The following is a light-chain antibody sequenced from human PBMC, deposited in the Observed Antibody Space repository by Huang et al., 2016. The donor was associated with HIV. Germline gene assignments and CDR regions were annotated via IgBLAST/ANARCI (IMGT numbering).Light chain of an antibody. V-gene: IGKV3D-15*01. J-gene: IGKJ2*01. Sequence: EIVMTQSPASLSVSPGERATLSCRASQSVTSILAWYQQQPGQAPRLLIYDASTRATGISARVSGIWSGTYFTLTLSSLQSEDFAVYYCQQYNNWQTFGQGTKLQIK. CDR1: QSVTSI. CDR3: QQYNNWQT. CDR2: DAS.